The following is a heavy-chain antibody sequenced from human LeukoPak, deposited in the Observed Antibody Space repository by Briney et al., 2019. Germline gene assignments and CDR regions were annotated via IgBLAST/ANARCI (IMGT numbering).Heavy chain of an antibody. V-gene: IGHV3-73*01. CDR3: SVNYCSGGSCYML. D-gene: IGHD2-15*01. CDR1: GFTFSGSV. Sequence: PGGSLRLSCAASGFTFSGSVMHWVRQASGKGLEWVSRIRSKANSYATAYAASVKGRFTISRDDSKNTAYLQMNSLKTEDTAVYYCSVNYCSGGSCYMLWGQGTLVTVSS. J-gene: IGHJ4*02. CDR2: IRSKANSYAT.